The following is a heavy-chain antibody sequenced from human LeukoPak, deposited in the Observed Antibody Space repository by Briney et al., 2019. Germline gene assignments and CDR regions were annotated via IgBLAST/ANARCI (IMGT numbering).Heavy chain of an antibody. CDR2: IHQNGNT. CDR3: ARGCYDSSGYSNAFDI. J-gene: IGHJ3*02. CDR1: GVSISSSY. V-gene: IGHV4-59*01. D-gene: IGHD3-22*01. Sequence: SETLSLTCSVSGVSISSSYWSWIRQPPGKRLEWIGFIHQNGNTNYNPSLKSRVTMSVDTSKNQFSLQMRSVTAADTAVYYCARGCYDSSGYSNAFDIWGQGTMVAV.